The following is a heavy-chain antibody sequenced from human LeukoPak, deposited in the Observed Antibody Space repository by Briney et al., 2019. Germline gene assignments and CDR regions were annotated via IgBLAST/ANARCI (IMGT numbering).Heavy chain of an antibody. J-gene: IGHJ4*02. CDR1: GGSISGTNW. V-gene: IGHV4-4*02. Sequence: PSETLSLTCGVSGGSISGTNWWSWVRQPPGQGLEWIGEISLAGQTNYNPSLKSRVTISVDTSKRHFSLKLTSVTAADTAVYYCARGSYDVLTGYSTLGEYWGQGTLVTVSS. CDR3: ARGSYDVLTGYSTLGEY. D-gene: IGHD3-9*01. CDR2: ISLAGQT.